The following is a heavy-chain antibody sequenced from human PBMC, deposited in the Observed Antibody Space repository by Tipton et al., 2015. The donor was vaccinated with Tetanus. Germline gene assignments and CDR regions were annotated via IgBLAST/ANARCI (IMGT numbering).Heavy chain of an antibody. J-gene: IGHJ4*02. V-gene: IGHV4-34*01. CDR3: ARGSGWADF. Sequence: TLSLTCTVSGGSVSSYYWTWFRQPPGKGLEWIGEISPSGNTNYNPSLKSRVTISADTSRNQFSLTLSSVTAADTAVYYCARGSGWADFWGQGTQVTVSS. CDR2: ISPSGNT. CDR1: GGSVSSYY. D-gene: IGHD6-19*01.